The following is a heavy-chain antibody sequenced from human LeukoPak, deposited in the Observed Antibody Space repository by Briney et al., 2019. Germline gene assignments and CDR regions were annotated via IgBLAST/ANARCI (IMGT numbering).Heavy chain of an antibody. Sequence: GGSLRLSCAASGFTFSDAWVSWVRQAPGKGLEWVAVISYDGSNKYYADSVKGRFTISRDNSKNTLYLQMNSLRAEDTAVYYCAKDSGRSSSTTHNWFDPWGQGTLVTVSS. D-gene: IGHD2-2*01. CDR3: AKDSGRSSSTTHNWFDP. J-gene: IGHJ5*02. CDR2: ISYDGSNK. V-gene: IGHV3-30*18. CDR1: GFTFSDAW.